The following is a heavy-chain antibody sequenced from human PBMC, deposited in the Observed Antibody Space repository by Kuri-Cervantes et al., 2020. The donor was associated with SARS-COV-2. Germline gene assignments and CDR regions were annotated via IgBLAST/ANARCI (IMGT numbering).Heavy chain of an antibody. CDR3: ARWGVYYFDY. D-gene: IGHD3-16*01. CDR2: IKQVGSGK. V-gene: IGHV3-7*01. J-gene: IGHJ4*02. CDR1: GFAFSSYW. Sequence: GGSLRLSCAAAGFAFSSYWMSWVRQTPGKGLEWVANIKQVGSGKYYVDSVKGRFTISRDNTKNSLYLQMNSLRAEDTAVYYGARWGVYYFDYWGQGTLVTVSS.